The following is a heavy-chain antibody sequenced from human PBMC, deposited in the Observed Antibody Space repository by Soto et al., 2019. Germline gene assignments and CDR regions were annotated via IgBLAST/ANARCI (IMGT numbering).Heavy chain of an antibody. J-gene: IGHJ5*02. CDR2: INHSGTT. CDR3: ARGWRFDP. CDR1: CGSFSGYQ. V-gene: IGHV4-34*01. D-gene: IGHD1-1*01. Sequence: PSETLSLTCGVYCGSFSGYQWNWIRQSPGQGLEWIGEINHSGTTKYNPSLESRINLSVDTSKKQFSLKMFSVTAADTDIYYCARGWRFDPWGQGTQVTVSS.